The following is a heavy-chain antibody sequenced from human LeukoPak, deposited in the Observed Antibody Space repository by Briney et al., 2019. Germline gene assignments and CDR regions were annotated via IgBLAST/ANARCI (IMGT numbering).Heavy chain of an antibody. CDR3: AGYYCGDCYFQGCDC. Sequence: PVVLLRLSLAASGFTFSSYTIHFVRQAPIKRLEWVAVISYDGSNKYYADSVKGRFTISRDNSKNTLYLQMNSLRAEDTAVYYCAGYYCGDCYFQGCDCWGQGKLVAVSS. CDR2: ISYDGSNK. J-gene: IGHJ4*02. D-gene: IGHD2-21*02. CDR1: GFTFSSYT. V-gene: IGHV3-30*04.